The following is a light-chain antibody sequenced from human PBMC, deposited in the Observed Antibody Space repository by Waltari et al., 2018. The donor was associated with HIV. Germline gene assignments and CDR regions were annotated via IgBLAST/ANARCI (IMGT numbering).Light chain of an antibody. J-gene: IGLJ3*02. CDR3: ASWDDRLSVWL. CDR2: RNN. V-gene: IGLV1-47*01. Sequence: QSVLTQPPSASGNPGQTVTISCSGSRSSIGSNYVSWYQPLPGTAPKLFIYRNNMGPSGVPDRCAGSKSGTSASLAISGLRSEDEGDYYCASWDDRLSVWLFGGGTKVTVL. CDR1: RSSIGSNY.